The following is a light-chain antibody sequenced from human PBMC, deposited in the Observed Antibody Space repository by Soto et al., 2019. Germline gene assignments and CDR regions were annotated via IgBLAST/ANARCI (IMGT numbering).Light chain of an antibody. CDR2: AAS. CDR3: QQYYASPLT. J-gene: IGKJ3*01. V-gene: IGKV3-20*01. Sequence: EIVLTQSPGTLSLSPGERATLSCRASQTLSTNSLAWYQQRLGQTPRLLIYAASTRDTDIPDRFNGSGSGTDFALTISRLEPEYFAQYYCQQYYASPLTFGPGTKVDVK. CDR1: QTLSTNS.